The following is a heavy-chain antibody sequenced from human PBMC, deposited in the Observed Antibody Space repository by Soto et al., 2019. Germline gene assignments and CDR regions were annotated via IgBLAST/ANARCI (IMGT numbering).Heavy chain of an antibody. CDR3: ARDRSGFGELSSDY. Sequence: GGSLRLSCAASGFTFRSYAMHWVRQAPGKGLEWVAVIWYDGSNKYYADSVKGRFTISRDNSKNTLYLQMNSLRAEDTAVYYCARDRSGFGELSSDYWGQGTLVTVSS. V-gene: IGHV3-33*08. CDR2: IWYDGSNK. D-gene: IGHD3-10*01. J-gene: IGHJ4*02. CDR1: GFTFRSYA.